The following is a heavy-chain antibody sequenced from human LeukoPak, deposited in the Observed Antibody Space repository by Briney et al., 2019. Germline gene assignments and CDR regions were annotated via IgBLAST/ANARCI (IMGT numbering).Heavy chain of an antibody. CDR3: ARDNSVEDTAWWFDA. D-gene: IGHD4-23*01. CDR1: GYTFTSYY. Sequence: ASVKVSCKASGYTFTSYYMNWVRQAPGQGLEWMGIINPSGGSTSYAQKFQGRVTMTRDMSTSTDYMELSSMRSEDTAVYYCARDNSVEDTAWWFDAWGEGTLVTVSS. J-gene: IGHJ5*02. CDR2: INPSGGST. V-gene: IGHV1-46*01.